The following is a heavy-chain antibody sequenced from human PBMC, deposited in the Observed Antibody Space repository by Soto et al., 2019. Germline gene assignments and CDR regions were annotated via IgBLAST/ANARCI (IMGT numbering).Heavy chain of an antibody. CDR3: ARGTGDYVGYYYGMDV. CDR2: AYYSGST. D-gene: IGHD4-17*01. V-gene: IGHV4-59*01. Sequence: SETLSLTCSVSGGSISSYYWNWIRQPPGKGLEWIGYAYYSGSTNYNPSLKSRITISVDTPKNQFSLKLSSVTAADTAVYYCARGTGDYVGYYYGMDVWGQGTTVTVSS. CDR1: GGSISSYY. J-gene: IGHJ6*02.